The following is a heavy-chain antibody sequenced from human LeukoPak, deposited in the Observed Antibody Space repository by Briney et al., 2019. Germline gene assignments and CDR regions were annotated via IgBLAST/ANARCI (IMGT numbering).Heavy chain of an antibody. CDR3: AREVYSSTWFDL. D-gene: IGHD6-13*01. V-gene: IGHV3-66*01. CDR2: IYAGGNT. Sequence: GGSLRLSCAASGFTLNTNYMNWVRQVPGKGLEWVSVIYAGGNTYYADSVKERFTVSRDNSRNTLYLQMNSLRGDDTAVYYCAREVYSSTWFDLWGQGTLVTVSS. CDR1: GFTLNTNY. J-gene: IGHJ4*02.